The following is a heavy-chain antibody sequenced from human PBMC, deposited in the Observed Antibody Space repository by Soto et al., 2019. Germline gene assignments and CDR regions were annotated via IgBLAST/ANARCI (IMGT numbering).Heavy chain of an antibody. CDR2: ISYDGSNK. D-gene: IGHD6-13*01. CDR3: ARCQAGYSSDWFDP. CDR1: GFTFSSYG. V-gene: IGHV3-30*03. J-gene: IGHJ5*02. Sequence: GGSLRLSCAASGFTFSSYGMHWVRQAPGKGLEWVAVISYDGSNKYYADSVKGRFTISRDNAKNSLYLQMNSLRAEDTAVYYCARCQAGYSSDWFDPWGQGTLVTV.